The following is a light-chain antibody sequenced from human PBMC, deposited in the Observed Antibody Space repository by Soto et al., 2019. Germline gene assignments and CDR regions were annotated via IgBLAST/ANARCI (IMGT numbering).Light chain of an antibody. CDR3: QHYVTSSIT. J-gene: IGKJ5*01. CDR2: GAS. Sequence: EIVLTQSPGTLSLSPGERATLSCRASQSLSSSQLAWYQQKPGQTPRLLIYGASSRATGTPDRISGGGSGTHFTLTISRLEPEDFAVYYCQHYVTSSITFGQGTRLEIK. V-gene: IGKV3-20*01. CDR1: QSLSSSQ.